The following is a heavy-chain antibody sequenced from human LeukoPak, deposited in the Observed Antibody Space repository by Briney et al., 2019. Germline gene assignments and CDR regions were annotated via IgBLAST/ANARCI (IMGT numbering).Heavy chain of an antibody. CDR3: ARSNRGVIQLPDY. J-gene: IGHJ4*02. Sequence: GGSLRLSCAASGFTFSDYYMSWIRQAPGKGLEWLSYISSTSSYTNYADSVKGRFTISRDNAKNSLYLQMNSLRAEDTAVYYCARSNRGVIQLPDYWGQGTLVTVSS. V-gene: IGHV3-11*03. CDR2: ISSTSSYT. CDR1: GFTFSDYY. D-gene: IGHD5-18*01.